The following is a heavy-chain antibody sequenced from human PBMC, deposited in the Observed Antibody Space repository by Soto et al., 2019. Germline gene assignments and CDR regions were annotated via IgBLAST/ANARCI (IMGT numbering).Heavy chain of an antibody. Sequence: QLQLQESGPGLVKPSETLSLTCTVSGGSISSSSYYWGWIRQPPGKGLEWIGSIYYSGSTYYNPSLKSRVTISVDTSKNQFSLKLSSVTAADTAVYYCARQEDTAMVGFDYWGQGTLVTVSS. V-gene: IGHV4-39*01. CDR3: ARQEDTAMVGFDY. CDR2: IYYSGST. CDR1: GGSISSSSYY. J-gene: IGHJ4*02. D-gene: IGHD5-18*01.